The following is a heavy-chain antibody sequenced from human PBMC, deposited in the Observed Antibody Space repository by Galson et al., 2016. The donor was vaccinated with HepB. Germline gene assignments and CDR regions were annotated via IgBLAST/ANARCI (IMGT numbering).Heavy chain of an antibody. Sequence: SLRLSCAGSGFSVTSTYTTWVRQAPGKGLEWVAFVSYDARNKYYADSVRGRFTISRDNSKNTLYVQMDSLRPEDTAVYYCATEGGVMVTSIDAFDTWGQGTMVTVSS. D-gene: IGHD2-21*02. CDR3: ATEGGVMVTSIDAFDT. CDR2: VSYDARNK. V-gene: IGHV3-30*03. CDR1: GFSVTSTY. J-gene: IGHJ3*02.